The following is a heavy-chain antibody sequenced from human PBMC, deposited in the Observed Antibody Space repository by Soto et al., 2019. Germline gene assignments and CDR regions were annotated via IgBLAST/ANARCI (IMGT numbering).Heavy chain of an antibody. CDR1: EVNSSSHA. J-gene: IGHJ4*02. CDR2: IWFDGSNK. V-gene: IGHV3-33*01. D-gene: IGHD6-19*01. CDR3: ARAAYTSGYYYFDH. Sequence: RHPSGAGEVNSSSHAMHRISQDTGKGLEWVANIWFDGSNKNYADSVKGRFTISRDNSKNTLFLQVNSLRAEDTAIYYCARAAYTSGYYYFDHWGQGTPVTVSS.